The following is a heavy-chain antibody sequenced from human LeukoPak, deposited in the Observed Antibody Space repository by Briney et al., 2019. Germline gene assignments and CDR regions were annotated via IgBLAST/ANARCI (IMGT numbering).Heavy chain of an antibody. Sequence: GRSLRLSCVASGFTFDDYALHWVRQAPGRGLEWVSGISWNSGDIGYADSVKGRFTISRDNAKNSLYLQMNSMRVEDTALYYCTKATRVRRVSVLYYFDSWGQGTLVTVSS. CDR2: ISWNSGDI. V-gene: IGHV3-9*01. J-gene: IGHJ4*02. D-gene: IGHD1-14*01. CDR1: GFTFDDYA. CDR3: TKATRVRRVSVLYYFDS.